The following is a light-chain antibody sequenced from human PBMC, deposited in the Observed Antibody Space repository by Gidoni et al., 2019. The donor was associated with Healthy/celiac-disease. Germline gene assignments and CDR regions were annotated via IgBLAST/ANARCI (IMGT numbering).Light chain of an antibody. CDR1: QSVSSSY. V-gene: IGKV3-20*01. CDR3: QQYGSSPT. Sequence: EIVLTQSPGTLSLSPGERATLACRASQSVSSSYLAWYQQKPGQAPRLLIYGASSWATCIPDRFSGSGSGTDFTLTISRLEPEDFAVYYCQQYGSSPTFGQGTKVEIK. J-gene: IGKJ1*01. CDR2: GAS.